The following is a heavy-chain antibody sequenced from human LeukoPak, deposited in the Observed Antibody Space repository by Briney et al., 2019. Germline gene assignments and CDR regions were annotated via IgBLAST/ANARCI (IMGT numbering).Heavy chain of an antibody. D-gene: IGHD3-22*01. V-gene: IGHV3-20*04. Sequence: GXXLRLSCVASGFTFDDYGMGWVRQVPGKGLEWVSGTNWNGGSTVYADSVKGRFTISRDNAKNSLYLQMNSLRAEDTAFYYCARGTEVYYDSSSYYSYWGQGTLVTVSS. CDR1: GFTFDDYG. J-gene: IGHJ4*02. CDR3: ARGTEVYYDSSSYYSY. CDR2: TNWNGGST.